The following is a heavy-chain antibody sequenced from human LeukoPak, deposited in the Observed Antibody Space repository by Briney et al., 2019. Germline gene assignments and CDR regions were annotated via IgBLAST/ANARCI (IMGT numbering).Heavy chain of an antibody. J-gene: IGHJ4*02. CDR1: GFTFSSYA. CDR2: ISGSGGST. V-gene: IGHV3-23*01. Sequence: QPGGSLRLSCAASGFTFSSYAMSWVRQAPGKGLEWVSAISGSGGSTYYADSVKGRFTISRDNSKNTLYLQMNSLRAEDTAVYYCAEAQRIFGVDHPTTFDYWGQGTLVTVSS. D-gene: IGHD3-3*01. CDR3: AEAQRIFGVDHPTTFDY.